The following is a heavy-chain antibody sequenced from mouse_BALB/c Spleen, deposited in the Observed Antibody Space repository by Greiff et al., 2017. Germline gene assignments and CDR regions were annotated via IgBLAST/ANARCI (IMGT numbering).Heavy chain of an antibody. J-gene: IGHJ2*01. V-gene: IGHV5-6-3*01. CDR1: GFTFSSYG. CDR3: ARDGLGYFDY. Sequence: EVMLVESGGGLVQPGGSLKLSCAASGFTFSSYGMSWVRQTPDKRLELVATINSNGGSTYYPDSVKGRFTISRDNAKNTLYLQMSSLKSEDTAMYYCARDGLGYFDYWGQGTTLTVSS. D-gene: IGHD3-3*01. CDR2: INSNGGST.